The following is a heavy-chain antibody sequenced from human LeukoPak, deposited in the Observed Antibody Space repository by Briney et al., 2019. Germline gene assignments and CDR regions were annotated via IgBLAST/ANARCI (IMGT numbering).Heavy chain of an antibody. Sequence: GGSLRLSCAASGFTFSIYAMSWVRQAPGKGLEWVSAISGSGGSTYYADSVKGRFTISRDNSKNTLYLQMNSLRAEDTAVYYCAREFTGSSWYHGLVDYWGQGTLVTVSS. CDR2: ISGSGGST. CDR1: GFTFSIYA. CDR3: AREFTGSSWYHGLVDY. V-gene: IGHV3-23*01. D-gene: IGHD6-13*01. J-gene: IGHJ4*02.